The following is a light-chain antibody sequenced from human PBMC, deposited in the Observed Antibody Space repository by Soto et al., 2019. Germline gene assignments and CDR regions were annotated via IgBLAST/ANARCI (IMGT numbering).Light chain of an antibody. J-gene: IGKJ4*01. CDR2: DAS. V-gene: IGKV1-39*01. CDR3: QQANSFPLT. CDR1: QSISGY. Sequence: DIQMTQSPSSLSASVGDRVTITCRASQSISGYLNWYQQKPGKAPKLLIYDASSLQSGVPSRFSGSGSGTDFTLTISSLQPEDFATYYCQQANSFPLTFGGGTKVEI.